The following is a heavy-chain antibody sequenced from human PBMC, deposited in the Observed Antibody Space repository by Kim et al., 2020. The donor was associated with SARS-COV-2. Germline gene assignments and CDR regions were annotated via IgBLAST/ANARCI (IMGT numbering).Heavy chain of an antibody. D-gene: IGHD3-22*01. Sequence: TTDYAAPAKGRFTISRDDSKNTLYLQMNSLKTEDTAVYYCTTGITMIVVVWGQGTLVTVSS. CDR2: TT. CDR3: TTGITMIVVV. J-gene: IGHJ4*02. V-gene: IGHV3-15*01.